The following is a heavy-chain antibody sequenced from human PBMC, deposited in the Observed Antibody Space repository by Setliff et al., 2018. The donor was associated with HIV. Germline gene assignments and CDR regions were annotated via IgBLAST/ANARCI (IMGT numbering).Heavy chain of an antibody. Sequence: SETLSLTCAVYGGSFNDFYWTWIRQPPGKGLQWIRDVNHAGSTTYNPSLKSRVTISIDTSKNQFSLNLTSVTAADTAVYYCSRALPKHYHVYYYRDLWSQGTAVTVSS. J-gene: IGHJ6*03. CDR1: GGSFNDFY. CDR2: VNHAGST. CDR3: SRALPKHYHVYYYRDL. V-gene: IGHV4-34*01.